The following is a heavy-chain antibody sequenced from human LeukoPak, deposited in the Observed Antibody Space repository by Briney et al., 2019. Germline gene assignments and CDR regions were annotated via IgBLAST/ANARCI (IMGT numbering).Heavy chain of an antibody. J-gene: IGHJ6*02. V-gene: IGHV3-30-3*01. CDR3: AKDLGGYGMDV. CDR1: GFTFSSFA. D-gene: IGHD1-26*01. Sequence: GGSLRLSCAASGFTFSSFALHWVRQAPGKGLEWVAVISYDGNIKYYADSVKGRFTISRDNSKNTLYLQMKSLRAADTAVYYCAKDLGGYGMDVWGQGTTVTVSS. CDR2: ISYDGNIK.